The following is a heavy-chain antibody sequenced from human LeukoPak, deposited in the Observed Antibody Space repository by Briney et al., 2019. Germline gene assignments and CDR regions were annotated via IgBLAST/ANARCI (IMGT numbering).Heavy chain of an antibody. D-gene: IGHD6-13*01. CDR3: AREFAARHFDY. V-gene: IGHV3-33*01. Sequence: GRSLRLSCDASGVTFSSYGKHWGRQAPDKGLEWVAVIWYDGSKKYYADSVKSRLTISRDNSKNTMYSQMNSLRSEDTAVYYCAREFAARHFDYWGQGTLVTVSS. CDR2: IWYDGSKK. J-gene: IGHJ4*02. CDR1: GVTFSSYG.